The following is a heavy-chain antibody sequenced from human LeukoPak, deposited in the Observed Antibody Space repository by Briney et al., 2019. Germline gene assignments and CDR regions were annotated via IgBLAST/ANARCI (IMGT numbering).Heavy chain of an antibody. CDR2: IYSGGST. CDR1: GFTVSSNY. Sequence: GGSLRLSCAASGFTVSSNYMSWVRQAPGKGLEWVSVIYSGGSTYYADSVKGRFTISRDNYKNTLYLQMNSLRAEDTAVYYCASSDDFWSGYYYFDYWGQGTLVTVSS. J-gene: IGHJ4*02. D-gene: IGHD3-3*01. V-gene: IGHV3-53*01. CDR3: ASSDDFWSGYYYFDY.